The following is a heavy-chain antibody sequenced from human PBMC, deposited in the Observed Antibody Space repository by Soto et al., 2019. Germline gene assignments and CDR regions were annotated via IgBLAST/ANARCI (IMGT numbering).Heavy chain of an antibody. V-gene: IGHV3-21*01. CDR1: GFTFSSYS. D-gene: IGHD3-3*01. CDR3: ARWKYYDFWSGYYAGDYYYGMDV. Sequence: GGSLRLSCAASGFTFSSYSMNWVRQAPGKGLEWVSSISSSSSYIYYADSVKGRFTISRDNAKNSLYLQMNSLRAEDTAVYYCARWKYYDFWSGYYAGDYYYGMDVWGQGTTVTVSS. J-gene: IGHJ6*02. CDR2: ISSSSSYI.